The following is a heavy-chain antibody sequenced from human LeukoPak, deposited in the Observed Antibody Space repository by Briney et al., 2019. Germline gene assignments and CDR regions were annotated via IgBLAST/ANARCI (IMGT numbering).Heavy chain of an antibody. V-gene: IGHV1-69*11. D-gene: IGHD2-21*01. Sequence: SVNVSCKASGGVFTTYAISWVRQAPGQGLEWMGSIIPFLGTTNYAQKFQGRVTITADEPTRTAYMELTYVRSDDTAVYYCTIIPNVILFTHYFEYWGQGTLVTVSS. CDR2: IIPFLGTT. CDR3: TIIPNVILFTHYFEY. CDR1: GGVFTTYA. J-gene: IGHJ4*02.